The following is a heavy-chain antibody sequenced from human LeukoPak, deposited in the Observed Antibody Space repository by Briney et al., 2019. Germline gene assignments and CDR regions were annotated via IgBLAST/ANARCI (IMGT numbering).Heavy chain of an antibody. CDR2: IYYSGST. Sequence: SETLSLTCTVSGGSVSSGSYYWSWIRQPPGKGLEWIAYIYYSGSTNYNPSLKSRVTISVDTSKNQFSLKLSSVTAADTAVYYCARVAVNWFDPWGQGTLVTVSS. J-gene: IGHJ5*02. V-gene: IGHV4-61*01. CDR1: GGSVSSGSYY. D-gene: IGHD4-17*01. CDR3: ARVAVNWFDP.